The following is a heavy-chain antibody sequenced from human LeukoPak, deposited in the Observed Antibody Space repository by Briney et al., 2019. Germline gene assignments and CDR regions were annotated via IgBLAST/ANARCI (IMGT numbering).Heavy chain of an antibody. CDR2: VRPGDSAR. V-gene: IGHV3-48*02. Sequence: GGSLRLSCVASGFGFSNHDMTWGRQAPGKGLEWVSNVRPGDSARSYADSVRGRFTISRDDAKNSLYLQMNSLRDEDTAVYYCATDSHYAFDFWGLGTLVTVSS. J-gene: IGHJ4*02. CDR3: ATDSHYAFDF. CDR1: GFGFSNHD. D-gene: IGHD4-17*01.